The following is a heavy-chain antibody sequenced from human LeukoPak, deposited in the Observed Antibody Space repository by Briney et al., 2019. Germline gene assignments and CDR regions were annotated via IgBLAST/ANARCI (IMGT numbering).Heavy chain of an antibody. D-gene: IGHD1-26*01. Sequence: PSETLSLTCTVSGGSISSSSYYWGWIRQPPGKGLEWIGSIYYSGSTYCNPSLKSRVTISVDTSKNQFSLKLSSVTAADTAVYYCARLGGATSGWFDPWGQGTLVTVSS. CDR3: ARLGGATSGWFDP. CDR2: IYYSGST. CDR1: GGSISSSSYY. J-gene: IGHJ5*02. V-gene: IGHV4-39*01.